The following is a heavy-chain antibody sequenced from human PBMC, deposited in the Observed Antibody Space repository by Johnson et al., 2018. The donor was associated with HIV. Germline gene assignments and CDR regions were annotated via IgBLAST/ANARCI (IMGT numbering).Heavy chain of an antibody. D-gene: IGHD1-7*01. Sequence: QVQLVESGGGVVQPGRSLRLSCAASGFTFSSYAMHLVRQAPGKGLEWVAVISYDGSNKYYADSVKGRFTISRDNSKNTLYLQMNSLRAEDTAVYYCARDQNLRDNWNSDAFDIWGQGTMVTVSS. CDR2: ISYDGSNK. J-gene: IGHJ3*02. CDR3: ARDQNLRDNWNSDAFDI. CDR1: GFTFSSYA. V-gene: IGHV3-30*04.